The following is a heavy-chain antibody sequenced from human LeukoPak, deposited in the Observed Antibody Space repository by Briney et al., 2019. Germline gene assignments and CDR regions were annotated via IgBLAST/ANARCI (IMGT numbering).Heavy chain of an antibody. CDR2: ITTSSTYM. V-gene: IGHV3-21*01. J-gene: IGHJ6*03. CDR1: GFTFSAYN. Sequence: PGGALRLSCVASGFTFSAYNMNWLRRPPGKGLEGVSSITTSSTYMFCADSVRGRFTISRDNAENSLSLQMNSLRHEDTAVYYCARDPYSGGYGTYYYYMDVWGKGTTVTISS. CDR3: ARDPYSGGYGTYYYYMDV. D-gene: IGHD6-19*01.